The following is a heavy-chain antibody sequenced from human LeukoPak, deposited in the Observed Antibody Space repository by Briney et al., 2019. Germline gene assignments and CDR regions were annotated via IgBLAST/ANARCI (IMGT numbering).Heavy chain of an antibody. CDR3: ARKTDHRDYGGNSASLDY. J-gene: IGHJ4*02. CDR1: GGSISSGGYY. CDR2: IYYSGST. D-gene: IGHD4-23*01. Sequence: PSETLSLTCTVSGGSISSGGYYWTWIRQHPGKGLEWIGYIYYSGSTYYNPSLKSRVTISVDTSKNQFSLRLSSVTAADTAVYYCARKTDHRDYGGNSASLDYWGQGTLVTVSS. V-gene: IGHV4-31*03.